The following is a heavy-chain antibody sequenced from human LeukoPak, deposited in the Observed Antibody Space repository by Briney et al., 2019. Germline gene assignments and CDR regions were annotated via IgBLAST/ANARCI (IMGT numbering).Heavy chain of an antibody. D-gene: IGHD6-13*01. J-gene: IGHJ4*02. V-gene: IGHV3-23*01. CDR3: PRDLLPAAGEYYFDY. Sequence: GGSLRLSCAASGITFSSYAMSWVRQAPGKGLEWVSGISGSGRSTFYADSVKGRFTISRDNSKNTLYLQMNSLRAEDTAVYYCPRDLLPAAGEYYFDYWGQGTLVTVSS. CDR2: ISGSGRST. CDR1: GITFSSYA.